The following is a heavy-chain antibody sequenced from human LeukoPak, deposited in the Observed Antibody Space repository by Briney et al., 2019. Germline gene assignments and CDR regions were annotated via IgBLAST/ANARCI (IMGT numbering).Heavy chain of an antibody. CDR1: GFTFSSYA. CDR3: ARALGQQLLYWFDP. V-gene: IGHV3-33*01. CDR2: LWYDGTTK. Sequence: ARSLRLSRSASGFTFSSYAMNWVRQAPGRGLEWVAILWYDGTTKSYADSVKGRFNISRDNSKNTLYLQMNSLRAEDTAVYYCARALGQQLLYWFDPWGHETL. D-gene: IGHD6-13*01. J-gene: IGHJ5*02.